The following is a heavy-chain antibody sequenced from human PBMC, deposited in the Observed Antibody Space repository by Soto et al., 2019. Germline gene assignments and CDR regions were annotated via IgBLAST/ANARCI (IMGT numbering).Heavy chain of an antibody. CDR1: GFTFSSYA. D-gene: IGHD6-13*01. Sequence: PVGSLRLSCAASGFTFSSYAMSCVRQAPGKGLEWVSAISGSGGSTYYADSVKGRFTISRDNSKNTLYLQMNSLRAEDTAVYYCAKDPAYSSSWSSLRGFGPWGQGTLVTVSS. CDR2: ISGSGGST. V-gene: IGHV3-23*01. J-gene: IGHJ5*02. CDR3: AKDPAYSSSWSSLRGFGP.